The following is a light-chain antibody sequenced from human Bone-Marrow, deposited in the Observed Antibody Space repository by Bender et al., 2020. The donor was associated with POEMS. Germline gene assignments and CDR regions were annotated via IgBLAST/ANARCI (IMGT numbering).Light chain of an antibody. CDR1: SSDVGNYNL. V-gene: IGLV2-23*02. CDR3: CSYAGRTTMI. Sequence: QSALTQPASVSGSPGQSITISCTGTSSDVGNYNLVSWYQHHPDKAPQLMIYEVNRRPAGVADRFSGSKAGETASLTISGLQAEDEADYYCCSYAGRTTMIFGGGTKLTVL. J-gene: IGLJ2*01. CDR2: EVN.